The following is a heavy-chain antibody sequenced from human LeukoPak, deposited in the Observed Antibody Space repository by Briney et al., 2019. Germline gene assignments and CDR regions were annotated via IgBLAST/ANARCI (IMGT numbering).Heavy chain of an antibody. CDR2: ISSRSTHI. CDR1: GFTFSNYS. D-gene: IGHD3-3*01. CDR3: ARETRSGYYHYFDY. J-gene: IGHJ4*02. V-gene: IGHV3-48*01. Sequence: GGSLRLSCAASGFTFSNYSMNWVRQAPGKGLEWVSYISSRSTHIHYADSVKGRFSISRDNAKNSVYLQMNSLRAEDTAVYYCARETRSGYYHYFDYWGQGTLVTVSS.